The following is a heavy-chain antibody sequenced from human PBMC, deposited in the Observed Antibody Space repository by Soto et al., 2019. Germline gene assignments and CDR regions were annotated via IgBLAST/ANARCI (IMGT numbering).Heavy chain of an antibody. D-gene: IGHD3-22*01. CDR1: GFTFSSYS. V-gene: IGHV3-21*01. CDR3: ARETHALGDYYDSRDDAFDI. J-gene: IGHJ3*02. Sequence: GGSLRLSCAASGFTFSSYSMNWVRQAPGKGLEWVSSISSSSSYIYYADSVKGRFTISRDNAKNSLYLQMNSLRAEDTAVYYCARETHALGDYYDSRDDAFDIWGQGTMVTVS. CDR2: ISSSSSYI.